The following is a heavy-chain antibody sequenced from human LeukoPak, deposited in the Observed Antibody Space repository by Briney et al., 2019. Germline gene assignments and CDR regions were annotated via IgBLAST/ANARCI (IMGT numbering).Heavy chain of an antibody. Sequence: SETLSLTCTVSGGSISSSSYYWGWIRQPPGKGLEWIGSIYYSGSTYYNPSLKSRVTISVDTSKNQFSLKLSSVTAADTAVYYCASSGGDSDFDYWGQGTLVTVSS. CDR3: ASSGGDSDFDY. V-gene: IGHV4-39*01. CDR2: IYYSGST. J-gene: IGHJ4*02. D-gene: IGHD4-17*01. CDR1: GGSISSSSYY.